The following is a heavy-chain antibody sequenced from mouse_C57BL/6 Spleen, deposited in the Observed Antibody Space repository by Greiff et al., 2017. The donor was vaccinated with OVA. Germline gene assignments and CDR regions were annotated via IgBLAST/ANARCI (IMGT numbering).Heavy chain of an antibody. D-gene: IGHD1-1*01. CDR1: GYTFTSYW. CDR2: IYPGSGST. J-gene: IGHJ2*01. V-gene: IGHV1-55*01. Sequence: VQLQQPGAELVKTGASVKMSCKASGYTFTSYWITWVKQRPGQGLEWIGDIYPGSGSTNYNEKFKSKATLTVDTSSSTAYMQLSSLTSEDSAVYYCARFYYGSSYGDYWGQGTTLTVSS. CDR3: ARFYYGSSYGDY.